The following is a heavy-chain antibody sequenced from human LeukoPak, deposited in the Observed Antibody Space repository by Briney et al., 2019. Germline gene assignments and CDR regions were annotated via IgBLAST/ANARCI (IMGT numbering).Heavy chain of an antibody. CDR2: IRSKSNNYAT. CDR3: TTSNKRYCSNNRCFEDYYYYGMDV. D-gene: IGHD2-2*01. CDR1: GFTFSGSA. J-gene: IGHJ6*02. V-gene: IGHV3-73*01. Sequence: PGGSLRLSCAASGFTFSGSAMHWVRQASGKGLEWVGRIRSKSNNYATAYAASVTGRFTISRDDSKNTAYLEMHSLKTEDTAVYYCTTSNKRYCSNNRCFEDYYYYGMDVWGQGTTVTVSS.